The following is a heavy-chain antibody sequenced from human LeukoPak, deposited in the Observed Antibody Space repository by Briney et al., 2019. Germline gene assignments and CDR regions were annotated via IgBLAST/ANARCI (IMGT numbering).Heavy chain of an antibody. J-gene: IGHJ4*02. CDR1: GGSITSNF. D-gene: IGHD6-13*01. V-gene: IGHV4-4*07. Sequence: SETLSLTCSVSGGSITSNFWTWIRQPAGKGLEYIGRISSSGHTNYNPSLVSRVTMSVDTSKNLFSLRLNSVTAADTAVYYCARSPGLADLDYWGQGTLVTVSS. CDR2: ISSSGHT. CDR3: ARSPGLADLDY.